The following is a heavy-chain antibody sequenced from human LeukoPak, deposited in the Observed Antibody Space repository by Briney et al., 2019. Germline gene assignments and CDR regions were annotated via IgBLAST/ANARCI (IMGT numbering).Heavy chain of an antibody. Sequence: SETLSLTCTVSGGSISSSSYYWGWIRQPPGKGLEWIGSIYYSGSTYYNPSLKSRVTISVDTSKNQFSLKLSSVTAADTAVYYCARGFNWFDPWGQGTLVTVSS. V-gene: IGHV4-39*07. CDR1: GGSISSSSYY. J-gene: IGHJ5*02. CDR3: ARGFNWFDP. CDR2: IYYSGST.